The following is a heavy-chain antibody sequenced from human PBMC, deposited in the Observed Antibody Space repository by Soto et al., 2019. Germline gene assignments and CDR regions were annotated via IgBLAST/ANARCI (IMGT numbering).Heavy chain of an antibody. J-gene: IGHJ6*02. CDR3: ARGLAAAGTVGYYYYYYGMDV. Sequence: SETLSLTCAVYGGSFSGYYWSWIRQPPGKGLEWIGEINHSGSTNYNPSLKSRVTISVDTSKNQFSLKLSSVTAADTAVYYCARGLAAAGTVGYYYYYYGMDVWGQGTTVTVSS. CDR2: INHSGST. D-gene: IGHD6-13*01. V-gene: IGHV4-34*01. CDR1: GGSFSGYY.